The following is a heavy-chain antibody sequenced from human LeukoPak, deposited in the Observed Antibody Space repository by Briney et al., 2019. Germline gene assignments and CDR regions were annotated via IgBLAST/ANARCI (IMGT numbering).Heavy chain of an antibody. CDR3: ARDERSSAWEFDH. D-gene: IGHD6-19*01. Sequence: SETLSLTCTVSGASISAYYWSWFRQPPGKGLEWVGWVYYSGSTNYLPSLRGRVSISVDRSKNQLSLELMSVTAADTAVYYCARDERSSAWEFDHWGQGTLVTVSS. CDR2: VYYSGST. V-gene: IGHV4-59*01. J-gene: IGHJ4*02. CDR1: GASISAYY.